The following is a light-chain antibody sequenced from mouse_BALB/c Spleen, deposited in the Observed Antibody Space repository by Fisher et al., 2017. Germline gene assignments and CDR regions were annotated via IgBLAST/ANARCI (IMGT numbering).Light chain of an antibody. Sequence: DIVMTQTPATLSVTPGDRVSLSCRASQSISDYLHWYQQKSHESPRLLIKYASQSISGIPSRFSGSGSGSDFTLSINNVEPEDVGVYYCQNGHSHTFGGGTKLEIK. CDR3: QNGHSHT. J-gene: IGKJ2*01. CDR2: YAS. CDR1: QSISDY. V-gene: IGKV5-39*01.